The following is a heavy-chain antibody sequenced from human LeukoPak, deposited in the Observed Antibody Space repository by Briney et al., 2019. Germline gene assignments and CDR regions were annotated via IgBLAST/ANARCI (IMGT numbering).Heavy chain of an antibody. V-gene: IGHV3-30*18. CDR2: ISYDGSNK. D-gene: IGHD3-22*01. J-gene: IGHJ4*02. CDR3: AKDLDYYDSVDY. CDR1: GFTVSSNY. Sequence: GGSLRLSCVASGFTVSSNYMTWVRQAPGKGLEWVAVISYDGSNKYYADSVKGRFTISRDNSKNTLYLQMNSLRAEDTAVYYCAKDLDYYDSVDYWGQGTLVTVSS.